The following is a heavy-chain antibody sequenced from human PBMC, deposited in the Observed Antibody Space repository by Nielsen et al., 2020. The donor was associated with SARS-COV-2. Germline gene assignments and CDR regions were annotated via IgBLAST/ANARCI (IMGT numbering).Heavy chain of an antibody. V-gene: IGHV3-21*01. CDR1: GFTFSSYS. J-gene: IGHJ5*02. D-gene: IGHD4-17*01. CDR3: ARDVMTTVTTGWFDP. CDR2: ISSSSSYI. Sequence: GESLKISCAASGFTFSSYSMNWVRQAPGKGLEWVSSISSSSSYIYYADSVKGRFTISRDNAKNSLYLQMNSLRAEDTAVYYCARDVMTTVTTGWFDPWGQGTLVTVSS.